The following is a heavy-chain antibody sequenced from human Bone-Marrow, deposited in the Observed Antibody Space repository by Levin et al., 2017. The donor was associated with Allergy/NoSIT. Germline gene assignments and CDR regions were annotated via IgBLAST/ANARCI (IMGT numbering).Heavy chain of an antibody. Sequence: GGSLRLSCAASGFTFSSYSMNWVRQAPGKGLEWVSSISSSSSYTYYADSVKGRFTISRDNAKNSLYLQMNSLRAEDTAVYYCAREPYCSSTSSYFVDYWGQGTLVTVSA. CDR1: GFTFSSYS. V-gene: IGHV3-21*01. CDR3: AREPYCSSTSSYFVDY. CDR2: ISSSSSYT. D-gene: IGHD2-2*01. J-gene: IGHJ4*02.